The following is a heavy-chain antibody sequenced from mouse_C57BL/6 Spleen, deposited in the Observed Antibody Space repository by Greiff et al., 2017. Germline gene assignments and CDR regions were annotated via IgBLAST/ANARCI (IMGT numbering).Heavy chain of an antibody. CDR1: GYTFTNYW. V-gene: IGHV1-63*01. CDR2: IYPGGGYT. Sequence: QVQLKESGAELVRPGTSVKMSCKASGYTFTNYWIGWAKQRPGHGLEWIGDIYPGGGYTNYNEKFKGKATLTADKSSSTAYMQFSSLTSEDSAIYYCARGGRGNYFDYWGQGTTLTVSS. CDR3: ARGGRGNYFDY. J-gene: IGHJ2*01.